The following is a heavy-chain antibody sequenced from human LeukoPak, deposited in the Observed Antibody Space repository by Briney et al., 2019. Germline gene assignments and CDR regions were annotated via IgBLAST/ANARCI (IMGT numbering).Heavy chain of an antibody. CDR3: AKPPIAAAGTWYFDY. D-gene: IGHD6-13*01. CDR1: GFTFSSYA. V-gene: IGHV3-23*01. J-gene: IGHJ4*02. Sequence: GSLRLSCAASGFTFSSYAMSWVRQAPGKGLEWVSAISGSSGSTYYADSVKGRFTISRDNSKNTLYLQMNSLRAEDTAVYYCAKPPIAAAGTWYFDYWGQGTLVTVSS. CDR2: ISGSSGST.